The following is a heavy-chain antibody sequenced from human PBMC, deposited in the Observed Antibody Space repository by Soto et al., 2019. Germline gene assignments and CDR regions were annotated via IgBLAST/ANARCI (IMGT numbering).Heavy chain of an antibody. V-gene: IGHV3-33*01. Sequence: PGGSLRLSCAASGFTFSSYGMHWVRQAPGKGLEWVAVIWYDGSNKYYADSVKGRFTISRDNSKNTLYLQMNSLRAEDTAVYYCSRDWLAVAGKPHHYFDYWGQGTLVTVSS. D-gene: IGHD6-19*01. CDR2: IWYDGSNK. J-gene: IGHJ4*02. CDR3: SRDWLAVAGKPHHYFDY. CDR1: GFTFSSYG.